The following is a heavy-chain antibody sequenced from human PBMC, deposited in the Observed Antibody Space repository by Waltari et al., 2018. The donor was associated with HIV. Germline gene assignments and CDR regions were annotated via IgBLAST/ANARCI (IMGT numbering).Heavy chain of an antibody. Sequence: QVRLQQWGAGLLKPSETLSLSCAVHGGSFSGYYWSWIRQSPGKGLECIGEINHSGSINYNPSLKSRVIISVDRYKNQFSLKLTSVTAADTAVYYCARGSWGSGMDVWGLGTTVIVSS. V-gene: IGHV4-34*01. J-gene: IGHJ6*02. D-gene: IGHD7-27*01. CDR3: ARGSWGSGMDV. CDR2: INHSGSI. CDR1: GGSFSGYY.